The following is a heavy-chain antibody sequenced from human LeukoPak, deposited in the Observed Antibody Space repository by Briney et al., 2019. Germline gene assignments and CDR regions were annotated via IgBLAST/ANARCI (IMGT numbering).Heavy chain of an antibody. CDR2: IYYSGST. J-gene: IGHJ3*02. CDR1: GGSISSYY. Sequence: PSETLSLTCTVSGGSISSYYWSWIRQPQWKGLEWIGYIYYSGSTNYNPSLKSRVTISVDTSKNQFSLKLSSVTAADTAVYYCARESTDYDSSPRDAFDIWGQGTMVTVSS. V-gene: IGHV4-59*01. D-gene: IGHD3-22*01. CDR3: ARESTDYDSSPRDAFDI.